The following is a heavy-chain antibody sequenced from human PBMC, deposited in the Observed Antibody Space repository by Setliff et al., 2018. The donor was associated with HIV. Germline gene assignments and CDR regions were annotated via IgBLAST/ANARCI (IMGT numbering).Heavy chain of an antibody. CDR2: IYHSGNT. V-gene: IGHV4-39*07. CDR3: ARGHCSGTNCYGVDYYGMDV. CDR1: GGSITNLDFY. D-gene: IGHD2-2*01. J-gene: IGHJ6*02. Sequence: SETLSLTCTLSGGSITNLDFYWGWIRQPPGKGLEWIGSIYHSGNTYYMPSLQSRVSMSVDKSKNQFSVKLTSVTAADTAVYYCARGHCSGTNCYGVDYYGMDVWGQGTTVTVSS.